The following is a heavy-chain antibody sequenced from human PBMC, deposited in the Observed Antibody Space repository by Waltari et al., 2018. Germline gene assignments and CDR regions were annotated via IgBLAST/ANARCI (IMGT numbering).Heavy chain of an antibody. CDR1: GYTFTGYY. V-gene: IGHV1-2*02. CDR3: ARDAHTYYYDSSGYLY. J-gene: IGHJ4*02. CDR2: INPNSGGT. Sequence: QVQLVQSGAEVKKPGASVKVSCKASGYTFTGYYMHWVRQAPGQGLEWMGWINPNSGGTNYEQKFQGRVTMTRDTSISTAYMELSRLRSDDTAVYYCARDAHTYYYDSSGYLYWGQGTLVTVSS. D-gene: IGHD3-22*01.